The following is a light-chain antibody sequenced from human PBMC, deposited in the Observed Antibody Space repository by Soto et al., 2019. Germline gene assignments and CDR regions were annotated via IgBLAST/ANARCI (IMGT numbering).Light chain of an antibody. V-gene: IGLV2-23*01. CDR2: EGS. CDR3: CSYAGSSYYV. CDR1: SSDAGFYNL. J-gene: IGLJ1*01. Sequence: QSVLTQPASVSGSPGQSITISCTGTSSDAGFYNLVSRYQHRPGKAPKFILYEGSKRPSGVSNRFSGSKSGNTASLTISGLQAEDEAYYYCCSYAGSSYYVFGSGTKLTVL.